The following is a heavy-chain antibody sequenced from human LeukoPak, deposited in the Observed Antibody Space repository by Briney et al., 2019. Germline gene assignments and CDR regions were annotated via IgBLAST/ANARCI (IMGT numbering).Heavy chain of an antibody. CDR1: GITFNNYA. CDR2: VSGSGDST. Sequence: GGSLRLSCAVSGITFNNYAMSWVRQAPGKGLEWVSGVSGSGDSTYYADSVKGRFTISRDSSKNTLYLQMNSLRAEDTALYYCAKGVYSGSYFYFDYWGQGTLVTVSS. CDR3: AKGVYSGSYFYFDY. J-gene: IGHJ4*02. V-gene: IGHV3-23*01. D-gene: IGHD1-26*01.